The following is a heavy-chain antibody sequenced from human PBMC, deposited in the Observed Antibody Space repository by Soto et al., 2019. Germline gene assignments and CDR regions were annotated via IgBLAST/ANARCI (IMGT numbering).Heavy chain of an antibody. CDR2: IIPISGAA. D-gene: IGHD1-7*01. CDR3: ARDMTRTVVPYFDF. Sequence: QVQLVQSGAEVKKPGSSVKVSCKASGGTFSNYVVNWVRQAPGQGLEWMGRIIPISGAASYAQKFQGRVTITADKSTGTSYMELGSLRSEDTAVYYCARDMTRTVVPYFDFWGQGTLVTVSS. J-gene: IGHJ4*02. CDR1: GGTFSNYV. V-gene: IGHV1-69*06.